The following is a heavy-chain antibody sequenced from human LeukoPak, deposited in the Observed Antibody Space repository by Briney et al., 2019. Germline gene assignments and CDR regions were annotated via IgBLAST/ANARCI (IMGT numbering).Heavy chain of an antibody. D-gene: IGHD3-16*02. J-gene: IGHJ4*02. CDR2: IIPILGIA. V-gene: IGHV1-69*04. Sequence: SVKVSCKASGYTFTSYYMHWVRQAPGQGLEWMGRIIPILGIANYAQKFQGRVTITADKSTSTAYMELSSLRSEDTAVYYCARVSGHDYVWGSYRYWGQGTLVTVSS. CDR1: GYTFTSYY. CDR3: ARVSGHDYVWGSYRY.